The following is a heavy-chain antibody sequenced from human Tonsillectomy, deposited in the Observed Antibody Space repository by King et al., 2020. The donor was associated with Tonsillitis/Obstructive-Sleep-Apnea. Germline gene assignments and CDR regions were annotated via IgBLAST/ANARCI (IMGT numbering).Heavy chain of an antibody. V-gene: IGHV3-9*01. J-gene: IGHJ6*03. Sequence: VQLVESGGGLVQPGRSLRLSCAASGFTFDDYAMHWVRHAPGKGLEWVSGISWNSGSIVYADSVKGRFTISRDNAKNSLYLQMNSLRAEDTALYYCAKDGRGGYYYYYYMDVWGKGTTVTVSS. CDR2: ISWNSGSI. CDR1: GFTFDDYA. CDR3: AKDGRGGYYYYYYMDV. D-gene: IGHD2-15*01.